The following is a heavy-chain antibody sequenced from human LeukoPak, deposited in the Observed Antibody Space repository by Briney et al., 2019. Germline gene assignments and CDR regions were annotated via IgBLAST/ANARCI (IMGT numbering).Heavy chain of an antibody. D-gene: IGHD3-10*01. CDR2: YHSGST. Sequence: YHSGSTYYNPSLKSRVTISVDTSKNQFSLKLSSVTAADTAVYYCARDYTMVRGVPSGWFDPWGQGTLVTVSS. CDR3: ARDYTMVRGVPSGWFDP. V-gene: IGHV4-30-2*04. J-gene: IGHJ5*02.